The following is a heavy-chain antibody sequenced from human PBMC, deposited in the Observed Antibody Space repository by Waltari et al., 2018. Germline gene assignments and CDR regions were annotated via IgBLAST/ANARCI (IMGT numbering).Heavy chain of an antibody. Sequence: EVQLVQSGAEVKKPGESLMISCTGSGYIFASHWSAGVRPMPGKGLQGMGIIYPGDSERRYSPSFQGKVTISADKSITTAYLQWSSLKASDTAMYYCVRRFSGGSSPDYWGQGTLVTVSS. CDR1: GYIFASHW. CDR3: VRRFSGGSSPDY. J-gene: IGHJ4*02. D-gene: IGHD2-15*01. V-gene: IGHV5-51*01. CDR2: IYPGDSER.